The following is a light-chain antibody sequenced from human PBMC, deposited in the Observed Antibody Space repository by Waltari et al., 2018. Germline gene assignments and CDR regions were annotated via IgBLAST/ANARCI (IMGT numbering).Light chain of an antibody. CDR2: AAS. V-gene: IGKV3-20*01. CDR1: QSLSSYF. J-gene: IGKJ5*01. Sequence: EIVLTQSPDTLSLSPGEGATLYCRASQSLSSYFLAWYQTKPGQGPRLLIYAASSRATGIPGRFSGGKSGTDFILTISRLEPEDFAVYYCQQYGSSPVTFGQGTRLEIK. CDR3: QQYGSSPVT.